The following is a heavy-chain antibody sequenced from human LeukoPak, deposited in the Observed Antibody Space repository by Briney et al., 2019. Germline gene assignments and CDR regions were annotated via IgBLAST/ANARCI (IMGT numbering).Heavy chain of an antibody. CDR1: GGSISSGGYS. CDR3: ACTDIHLDV. J-gene: IGHJ6*02. CDR2: IYHSGST. Sequence: PSETLSLTCAVSGGSISSGGYSWSWIRQPPGKGLEWIGYIYHSGSTYYNPSLKSRVTISVDTSKNQFSLKLSSVTAADTAVYYCACTDIHLDVWGQGTTVTVSS. D-gene: IGHD2-15*01. V-gene: IGHV4-30-2*01.